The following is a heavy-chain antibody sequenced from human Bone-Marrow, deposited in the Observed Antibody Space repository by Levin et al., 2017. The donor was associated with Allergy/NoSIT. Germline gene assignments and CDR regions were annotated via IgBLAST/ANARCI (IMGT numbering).Heavy chain of an antibody. CDR3: ARDRSGNYYDAFDM. CDR2: ISSDGSYK. CDR1: GFTFSPYA. J-gene: IGHJ3*02. Sequence: LSLTCVASGFTFSPYAMNWVRQSPGKGLEWVAVISSDGSYKYYTDSVKGRFTISRDNSKNTVYLQMNSLRVEDTALYSCARDRSGNYYDAFDMWGQGTMVSVSS. V-gene: IGHV3-30*04. D-gene: IGHD3-10*01.